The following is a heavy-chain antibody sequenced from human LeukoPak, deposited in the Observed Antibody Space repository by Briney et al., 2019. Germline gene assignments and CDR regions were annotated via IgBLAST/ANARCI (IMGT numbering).Heavy chain of an antibody. D-gene: IGHD3-3*01. CDR2: IYTSGST. J-gene: IGHJ3*02. CDR1: GGSISSYY. Sequence: SETLSLTCTVSGGSISSYYWSWIRQPPGKGLEWIGRIYTSGSTNYNPSLKSRVTISVDTSKNQFSLKLSSVTAADTAVYYCARDQERDDFWSGYYRDAFDIWGKGQWSPSLQ. V-gene: IGHV4-4*08. CDR3: ARDQERDDFWSGYYRDAFDI.